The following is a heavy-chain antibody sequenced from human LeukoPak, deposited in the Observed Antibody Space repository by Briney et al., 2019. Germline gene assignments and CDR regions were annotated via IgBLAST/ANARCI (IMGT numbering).Heavy chain of an antibody. J-gene: IGHJ4*02. V-gene: IGHV1-18*01. CDR2: ISAYNGNT. D-gene: IGHD3-3*01. Sequence: ASVTVSCKASGYTFTSYGISWVRQAPGQGLEWMGWISAYNGNTNYAQKLQGRVTMTTDTSTSTAYMELRSLRSDDTAVYYCARTYYDFWSGYYDFDYWGQGTLVTVSS. CDR3: ARTYYDFWSGYYDFDY. CDR1: GYTFTSYG.